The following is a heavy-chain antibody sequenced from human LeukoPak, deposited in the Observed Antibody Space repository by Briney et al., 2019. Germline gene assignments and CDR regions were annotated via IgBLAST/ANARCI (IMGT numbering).Heavy chain of an antibody. CDR1: GGTFSSYA. D-gene: IGHD3-22*01. CDR3: ASGTYYYDSSGSEGPEYFQH. CDR2: IIPISGTA. J-gene: IGHJ1*01. Sequence: SVEVSCKASGGTFSSYAISWVRQAPGQGLEWMGGIIPISGTANYAQKFQGRVTITTDESTSTAYMELSSLRSEDTAVYYCASGTYYYDSSGSEGPEYFQHWGQGTLVTVSS. V-gene: IGHV1-69*05.